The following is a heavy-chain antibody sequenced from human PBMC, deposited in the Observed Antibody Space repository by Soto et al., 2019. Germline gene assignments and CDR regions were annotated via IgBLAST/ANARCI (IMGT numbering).Heavy chain of an antibody. D-gene: IGHD3-3*01. CDR3: ARDDDDFWSGYQSRSYYYYYGMDV. Sequence: GASGMVSCKAGGGTFSSYAISWVQQAPGQGLEWMRGIIPIFGTANYAQKFQGRVTITADKSTSTAYVELSSLRSEDTAVYYCARDDDDFWSGYQSRSYYYYYGMDVWGQGTTVTVSS. CDR1: GGTFSSYA. J-gene: IGHJ6*02. V-gene: IGHV1-69*06. CDR2: IIPIFGTA.